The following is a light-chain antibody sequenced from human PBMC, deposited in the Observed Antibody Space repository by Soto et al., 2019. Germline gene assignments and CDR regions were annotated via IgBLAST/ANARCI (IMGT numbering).Light chain of an antibody. CDR2: DVT. CDR3: SSYSSSTTHVV. Sequence: QSALTQPASVSGSPGRSVTISCTGTSSDVGDFNYVSWYQHLPGRAPKLIIYDVTNRPPGISYRFAASKSGRTASLTLSGLQAEDEAYYYCSSYSSSTTHVVFGGGTKLTVL. CDR1: SSDVGDFNY. V-gene: IGLV2-14*03. J-gene: IGLJ2*01.